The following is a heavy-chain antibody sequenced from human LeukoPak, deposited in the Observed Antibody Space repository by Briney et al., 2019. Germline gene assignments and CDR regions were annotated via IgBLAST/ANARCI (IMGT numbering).Heavy chain of an antibody. CDR2: MNPSVGTT. D-gene: IGHD3-10*01. CDR1: GYTFTNYY. J-gene: IGHJ4*02. V-gene: IGHV1-46*01. Sequence: EASVKVSCKASGYTFTNYYIHWVRQAPGQGLDWMGTMNPSVGTTRSAQGRVTLTRDTSTNTVYMELSTLRSEDTAVYYCARSVFPYYSGSGSPYNVDVRRNSCFDFWGQGTLVTVSS. CDR3: ARSVFPYYSGSGSPYNVDVRRNSCFDF.